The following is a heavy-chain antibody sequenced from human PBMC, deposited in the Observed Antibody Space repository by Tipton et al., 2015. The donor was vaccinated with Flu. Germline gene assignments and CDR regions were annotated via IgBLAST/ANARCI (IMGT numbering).Heavy chain of an antibody. CDR3: ARGRTYLRDYDYVWGSYRSPRGMDV. Sequence: TLSLTCAVYGGSFSGYYRSWIRQPPGKGLEWIGEINHSGSTNYNPSLKSRVTISVDTSKNQFSLKLSSVTAADTAVYYCARGRTYLRDYDYVWGSYRSPRGMDVWGQGP. J-gene: IGHJ6*02. D-gene: IGHD3-16*02. V-gene: IGHV4-34*01. CDR1: GGSFSGYY. CDR2: INHSGST.